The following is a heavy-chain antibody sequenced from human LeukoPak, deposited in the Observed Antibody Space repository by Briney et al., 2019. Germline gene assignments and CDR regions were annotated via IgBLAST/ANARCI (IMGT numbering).Heavy chain of an antibody. CDR2: INSDGSVT. CDR3: ARSSHYTIPFDS. J-gene: IGHJ5*01. Sequence: GGSLRLSCAASGFRFSVYWMHWVRQAPGKGLVWVSRINSDGSVTSFADSVKGRFTISRDNAKNTVYLQMNSLTVEDTVVYFCARSSHYTIPFDSWGQGMLVTVSS. D-gene: IGHD2-2*02. CDR1: GFRFSVYW. V-gene: IGHV3-74*01.